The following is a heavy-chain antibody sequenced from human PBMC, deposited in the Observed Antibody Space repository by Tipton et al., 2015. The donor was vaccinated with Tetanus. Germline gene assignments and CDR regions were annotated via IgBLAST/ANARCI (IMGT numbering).Heavy chain of an antibody. D-gene: IGHD1-1*01. V-gene: IGHV1-69*06. CDR2: IIPLFGTI. CDR1: GGTFGSYA. Sequence: QSGAEVKKPGSSVRLSCEASGGTFGSYAVNWVRQAPGQGLEWMGGIIPLFGTIEYTQKFQGRVIITADKSSSPAYMELTRLTSEDTALYYWARGHRHDPKTFYAMDRWGPGTSVIVSS. J-gene: IGHJ6*02. CDR3: ARGHRHDPKTFYAMDR.